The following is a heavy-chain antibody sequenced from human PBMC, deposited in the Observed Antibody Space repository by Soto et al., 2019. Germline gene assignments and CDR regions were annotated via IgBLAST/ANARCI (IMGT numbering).Heavy chain of an antibody. V-gene: IGHV4-31*03. Sequence: SETLSLTCTVSGGSISSGGYYWSWIRQHPGKGLEWIGYIYYSGSTYYNPSLKSRVTISVDTSKNQFSLKLSSVTAADTAVYYCARDGWDSYGYPVGYGMDVWGQGTTVTVSS. J-gene: IGHJ6*02. CDR1: GGSISSGGYY. CDR3: ARDGWDSYGYPVGYGMDV. CDR2: IYYSGST. D-gene: IGHD5-18*01.